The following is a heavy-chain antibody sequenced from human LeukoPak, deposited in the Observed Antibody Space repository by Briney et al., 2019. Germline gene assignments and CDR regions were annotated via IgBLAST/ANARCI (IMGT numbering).Heavy chain of an antibody. V-gene: IGHV3-23*01. CDR2: SGNAGDT. CDR3: AKKTPGHYPYDY. CDR1: GFTFDVFA. D-gene: IGHD3-22*01. Sequence: GGSLRLSCAASGFTFDVFAMNWVRQAAGGGREWVSASGNAGDTYYADRVKGRFTISRDHSKKMLFLQMTSLRAEDPAVYYCAKKTPGHYPYDYWGQGTLVTVSP. J-gene: IGHJ4*02.